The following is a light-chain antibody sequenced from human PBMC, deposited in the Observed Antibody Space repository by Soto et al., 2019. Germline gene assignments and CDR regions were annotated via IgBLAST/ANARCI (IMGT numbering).Light chain of an antibody. CDR1: CSDVGDCNY. CDR2: EVT. J-gene: IGLJ7*01. CDR3: CGWDGSQNGML. Sequence: QSALTQPPSASGSPGQSVTISCIGICSDVGDCNYVSWYQQHPGKAPKVLIHEVTKRPSGVPDRFSGSQSGNTASLTVSGLLDAEEADYYCCGWDGSQNGMLFGGGTQLTVL. V-gene: IGLV2-8*01.